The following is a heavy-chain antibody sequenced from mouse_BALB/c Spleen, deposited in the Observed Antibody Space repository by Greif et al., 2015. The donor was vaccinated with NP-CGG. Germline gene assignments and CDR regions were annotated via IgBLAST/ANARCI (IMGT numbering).Heavy chain of an antibody. Sequence: QVQLQQSGAELVRPGSSVKISCKASGYAFSSYWMNWVKQRPGQGLEWIGQIYPGDGDTNYNGKFKGKATLTADKSSSTAYMQLSSLTSEDSAVYFCARGNYGYYFDYWGQGTTLTVSS. J-gene: IGHJ2*01. V-gene: IGHV1-80*01. CDR3: ARGNYGYYFDY. D-gene: IGHD1-1*02. CDR2: IYPGDGDT. CDR1: GYAFSSYW.